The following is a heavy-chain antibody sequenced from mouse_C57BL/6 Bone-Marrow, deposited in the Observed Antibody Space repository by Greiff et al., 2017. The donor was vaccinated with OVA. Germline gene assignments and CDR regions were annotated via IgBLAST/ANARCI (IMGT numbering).Heavy chain of an antibody. D-gene: IGHD1-1*01. CDR2: IYPGNSDT. CDR3: TRSASYYYGSSYAMDY. CDR1: GYTFTSYW. J-gene: IGHJ4*01. V-gene: IGHV1-5*01. Sequence: EVQLQESGTVLARPRASVKMSCKTSGYTFTSYWMHWVKQRPGQGLEWIGAIYPGNSDTSYNQKFKGKAKLTAVTSASTAYMELSSLTNEDSAVYYCTRSASYYYGSSYAMDYWGQGTSVTVSS.